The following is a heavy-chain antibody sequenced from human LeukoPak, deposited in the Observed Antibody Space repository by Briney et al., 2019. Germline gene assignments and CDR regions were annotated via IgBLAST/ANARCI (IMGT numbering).Heavy chain of an antibody. CDR3: ARRGEHYDSSGYYYK. D-gene: IGHD3-22*01. CDR1: GFTFSSYE. V-gene: IGHV3-48*03. J-gene: IGHJ4*02. Sequence: GGSLRLSCAASGFTFSSYEMNWVRQAPGKGLEWVSYISSSGSTIYYADSVKGRFTISRDNAKNSLYLQMNSLRAEDTAVYYCARRGEHYDSSGYYYKWGQGTLVTVSS. CDR2: ISSSGSTI.